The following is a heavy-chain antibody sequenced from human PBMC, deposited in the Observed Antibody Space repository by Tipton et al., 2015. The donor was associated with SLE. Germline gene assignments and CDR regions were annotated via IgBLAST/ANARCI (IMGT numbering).Heavy chain of an antibody. CDR2: IDYGGST. CDR3: ARVGITGTTWDWYFDL. CDR1: AGSIRSGSYF. J-gene: IGHJ2*01. V-gene: IGHV4-39*07. D-gene: IGHD1-7*01. Sequence: TLSLTCNVSAGSIRSGSYFWGWIRQPPGKGLEWIGNIDYGGSTYYNPSLKSRVSISIDTSKNQFSLRLTSVTAADTAMYYCARVGITGTTWDWYFDLWGRGTLVTVSS.